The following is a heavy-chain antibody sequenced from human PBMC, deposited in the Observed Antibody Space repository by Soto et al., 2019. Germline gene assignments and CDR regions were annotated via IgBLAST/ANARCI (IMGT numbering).Heavy chain of an antibody. D-gene: IGHD2-21*02. V-gene: IGHV3-23*01. CDR1: GFTFSSYA. J-gene: IGHJ4*02. Sequence: GGSLRLSCAASGFTFSSYAMSWVRQAPGKGLEWVSAISGSGGSTYYADSVKGRFTISRDNSKNTLYLQMNSLRAEDTAVYYCAKTHARRIVVVTAPPSDYWGQGTLVTVSS. CDR2: ISGSGGST. CDR3: AKTHARRIVVVTAPPSDY.